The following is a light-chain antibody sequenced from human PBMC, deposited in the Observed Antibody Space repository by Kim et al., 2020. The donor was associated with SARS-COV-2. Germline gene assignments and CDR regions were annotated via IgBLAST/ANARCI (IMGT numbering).Light chain of an antibody. Sequence: DIQMTQSPSSLSASVGDRVTITCRASQSISSYLSWYQQKPGKAPKLLIYAASSLQSGVPSRFSGSGSGTDFTLTISSLQPEDFATYYCQQSYSTWTFGQGTKVDIK. CDR1: QSISSY. CDR3: QQSYSTWT. V-gene: IGKV1-39*01. CDR2: AAS. J-gene: IGKJ1*01.